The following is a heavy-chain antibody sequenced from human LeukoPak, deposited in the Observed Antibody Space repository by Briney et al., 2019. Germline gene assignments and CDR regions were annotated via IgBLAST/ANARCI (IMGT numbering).Heavy chain of an antibody. Sequence: SETLSLTCAVSGGSISTNYWSWIRQPPGKGLEWIGYIFHTGNTNYNPALESRVPISADTPKNQFSLKLSSVTAADTAVYFCARQIRGAYYYFDSWGQGTLVAVSS. CDR3: ARQIRGAYYYFDS. CDR1: GGSISTNY. CDR2: IFHTGNT. D-gene: IGHD3-10*01. V-gene: IGHV4-59*08. J-gene: IGHJ4*02.